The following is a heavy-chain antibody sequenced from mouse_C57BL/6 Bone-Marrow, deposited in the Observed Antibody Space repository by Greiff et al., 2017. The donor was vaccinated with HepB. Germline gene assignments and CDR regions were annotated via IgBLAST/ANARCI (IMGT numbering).Heavy chain of an antibody. D-gene: IGHD2-2*01. Sequence: QVQLKQPGAELVKPGASVKLSCKASGYTFTSYWMQWVKQRPGQGLEWIGEIDPSDSYTNYNQKFKGKATLTVDTSSSTAYMQLSSLTSEDSAVYYCARSTMVPYYFDYWGQGTTLTVSS. CDR1: GYTFTSYW. CDR3: ARSTMVPYYFDY. CDR2: IDPSDSYT. V-gene: IGHV1-50*01. J-gene: IGHJ2*01.